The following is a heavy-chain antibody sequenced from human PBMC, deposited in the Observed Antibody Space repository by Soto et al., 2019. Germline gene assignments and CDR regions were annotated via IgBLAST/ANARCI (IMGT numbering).Heavy chain of an antibody. CDR1: GYNFAGYW. V-gene: IGHV5-51*01. J-gene: IGHJ4*02. Sequence: PGESLKISCKGSGYNFAGYWIAWVRQMPGKGLELMGIIYPIDSDTRYRPSFQGQVTISADKSSSSAYLQWSSLRASDTAMYYCAGGGVSTRTFDYWGQGTPVTVSS. D-gene: IGHD3-3*01. CDR3: AGGGVSTRTFDY. CDR2: IYPIDSDT.